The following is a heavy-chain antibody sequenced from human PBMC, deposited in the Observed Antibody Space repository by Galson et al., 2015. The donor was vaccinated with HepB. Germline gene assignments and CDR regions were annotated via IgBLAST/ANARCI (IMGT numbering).Heavy chain of an antibody. V-gene: IGHV3-23*01. CDR3: AGQIEDIVVAVASTLSGFDY. J-gene: IGHJ4*02. Sequence: SLRLSCAASGFTFSSYAMSWVRQAPGKGLEWVSTISGSGGSTYYADSVKGRFTISRDNSKNTLYLQMNSLRAEDTAVYYCAGQIEDIVVAVASTLSGFDYWGQGTLVTVSS. CDR1: GFTFSSYA. CDR2: ISGSGGST. D-gene: IGHD2-15*01.